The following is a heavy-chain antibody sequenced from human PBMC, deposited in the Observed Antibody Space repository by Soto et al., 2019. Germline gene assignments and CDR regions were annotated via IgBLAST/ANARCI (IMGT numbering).Heavy chain of an antibody. V-gene: IGHV1-3*01. Sequence: ASVKVSCKASGYTFTSYAMHWVRQAPGQRLEWMGWINAGNGNTKYSQKFQGRVTITRDTSASTAYMELSSLRSEDTVFFYCARVRLGWWLAGYYFDYWGQGTLVTVSS. J-gene: IGHJ4*02. CDR3: ARVRLGWWLAGYYFDY. D-gene: IGHD6-19*01. CDR2: INAGNGNT. CDR1: GYTFTSYA.